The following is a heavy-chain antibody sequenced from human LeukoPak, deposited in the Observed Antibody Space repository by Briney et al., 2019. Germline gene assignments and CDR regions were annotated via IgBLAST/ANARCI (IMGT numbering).Heavy chain of an antibody. Sequence: PSETLSLTCNASGCSISSYYWSWIRQPAGKGLEWIGRIYTSGSTNYNPSLKSRVTMSVDTSKNQFSLKLSSVTAADTAVYHCAKASVTTSKGYYYYGMDVWGQGTTVTVSS. CDR1: GCSISSYY. J-gene: IGHJ6*02. V-gene: IGHV4-4*07. CDR3: AKASVTTSKGYYYYGMDV. CDR2: IYTSGST. D-gene: IGHD4-17*01.